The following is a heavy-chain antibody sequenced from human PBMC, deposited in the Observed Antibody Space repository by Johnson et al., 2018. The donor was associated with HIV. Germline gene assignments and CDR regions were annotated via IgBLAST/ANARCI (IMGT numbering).Heavy chain of an antibody. CDR3: ATRDPTYRPGVFDI. D-gene: IGHD2-8*01. CDR2: INSDGSGT. Sequence: WVSRINSDGSGTSHADSVKGRFTISRDNSKNTVYLQMNSLRAEDTAVYYCATRDPTYRPGVFDIWGQGTMVTVSS. V-gene: IGHV3-74*01. J-gene: IGHJ3*02.